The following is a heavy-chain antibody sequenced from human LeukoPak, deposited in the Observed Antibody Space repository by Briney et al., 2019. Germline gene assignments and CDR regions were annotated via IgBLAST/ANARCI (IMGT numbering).Heavy chain of an antibody. V-gene: IGHV4-61*02. CDR1: GGSISSGSYY. D-gene: IGHD3-10*01. J-gene: IGHJ5*02. CDR2: IYTSGST. CDR3: ARDYYGSGSYYKWSGWFDP. Sequence: SETLSLTCTVSGGSISSGSYYWSWIRQPAGKGLEWIGRIYTSGSTNYNPSLKSRVTISVDTSKNQFSLKLSSVTAADTAVYYCARDYYGSGSYYKWSGWFDPWGQGTLVTVSS.